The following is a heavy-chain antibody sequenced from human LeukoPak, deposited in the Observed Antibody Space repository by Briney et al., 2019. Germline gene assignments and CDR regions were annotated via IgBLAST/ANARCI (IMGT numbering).Heavy chain of an antibody. CDR1: GGSISSGGYY. CDR2: IYHSGSA. V-gene: IGHV4-30-2*01. J-gene: IGHJ4*02. CDR3: ASVPGIAAADPHFDY. Sequence: SETLSLTCTVSGGSISSGGYYWSWIRQPPGKGLEWIGYIYHSGSAYYNPSLKSRVTISVDRSKNQFSLKLSSVTAADTAVYYCASVPGIAAADPHFDYWGQGTLVTVSS. D-gene: IGHD6-13*01.